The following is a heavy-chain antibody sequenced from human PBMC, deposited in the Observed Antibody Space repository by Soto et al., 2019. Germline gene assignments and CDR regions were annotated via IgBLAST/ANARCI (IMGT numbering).Heavy chain of an antibody. CDR3: ARRLYYDSSGFEGGGMDV. J-gene: IGHJ6*02. D-gene: IGHD3-22*01. Sequence: TTETLSLTVTDSGRSFSSSSYYSGWIRQPPGKGLEWIGSIYYSGSTYYNPSLKSRVTISVDTSKNQFSLKLSSVTAADTAVYYCARRLYYDSSGFEGGGMDVWGQGTTVS. CDR1: GRSFSSSSYY. CDR2: IYYSGST. V-gene: IGHV4-39*01.